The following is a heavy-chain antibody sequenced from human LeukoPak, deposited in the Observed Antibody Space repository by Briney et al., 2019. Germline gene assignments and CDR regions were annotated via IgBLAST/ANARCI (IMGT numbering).Heavy chain of an antibody. V-gene: IGHV5-51*01. Sequence: GESLKISCKGSGYSFTSYWIGWVRQMPGKGLEWMGIIYPGDSGTRYSPSFQGQVTISADKSISTAYLQWSSLKASDTAMYYCARQRFTTRAYAGNWFDPWGQGTLVTVSS. CDR3: ARQRFTTRAYAGNWFDP. J-gene: IGHJ5*02. D-gene: IGHD3-16*01. CDR2: IYPGDSGT. CDR1: GYSFTSYW.